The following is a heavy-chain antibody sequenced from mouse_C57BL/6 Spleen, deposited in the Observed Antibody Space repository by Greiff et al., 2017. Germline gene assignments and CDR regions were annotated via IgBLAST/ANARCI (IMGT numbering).Heavy chain of an antibody. CDR2: IHPNSGST. CDR1: GYTFTSYW. V-gene: IGHV1-64*01. Sequence: QVQLQQPGAELVKPGASVKLSCKASGYTFTSYWMHWVKQRPGQGLEWIGMIHPNSGSTNYNEKFKSKATLTVDKSSSTAYMQLSSLTSEDSAVYYCARGLLRELYFDYWGQGTTLTVSS. D-gene: IGHD1-1*01. J-gene: IGHJ2*01. CDR3: ARGLLRELYFDY.